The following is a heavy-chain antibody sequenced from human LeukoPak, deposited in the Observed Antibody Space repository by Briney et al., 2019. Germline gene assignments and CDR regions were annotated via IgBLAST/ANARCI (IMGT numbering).Heavy chain of an antibody. Sequence: TGGSLRLSCAASGFTFTSLWMTWVRQAPGKGLEWVATIKNDGSEKYYVDSVRGRFTISRDNAKNSVFLQMNSLRAEDTAVYYCARGGHDRSWYWKDWGQGTLVTVSS. V-gene: IGHV3-7*01. CDR1: GFTFTSLW. CDR3: ARGGHDRSWYWKD. D-gene: IGHD3-22*01. CDR2: IKNDGSEK. J-gene: IGHJ4*02.